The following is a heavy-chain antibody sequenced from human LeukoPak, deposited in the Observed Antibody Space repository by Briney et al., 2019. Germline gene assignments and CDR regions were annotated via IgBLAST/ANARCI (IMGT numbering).Heavy chain of an antibody. J-gene: IGHJ4*02. CDR1: GGSISSYY. Sequence: SETLSLTCTVSGGSISSYYWSWIRQSPGKGLEWIASIYHSANNNFLPFYNPSLTSRVTISVDTSTSQFSLRLTSVTAADRALYYCASGRTLGYSDFWGQGVQVTVSS. D-gene: IGHD6-13*01. CDR2: IYHSANN. CDR3: ASGRTLGYSDF. V-gene: IGHV4-4*09.